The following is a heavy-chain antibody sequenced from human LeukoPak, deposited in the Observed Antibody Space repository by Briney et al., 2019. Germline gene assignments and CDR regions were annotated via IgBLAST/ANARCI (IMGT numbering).Heavy chain of an antibody. CDR3: ARGRPLVGATQNAFDI. Sequence: SQTLSLTCAIPGDSVSSNSAAWSWIRQSPSRGLEWLGRTYYRSTWSNNYAVSVRGRITINPDTSKNQLSLQLSSVTPEDTAVYYCARGRPLVGATQNAFDIWGQGTMVTVSS. CDR1: GDSVSSNSAA. V-gene: IGHV6-1*01. D-gene: IGHD1-26*01. CDR2: TYYRSTWSN. J-gene: IGHJ3*02.